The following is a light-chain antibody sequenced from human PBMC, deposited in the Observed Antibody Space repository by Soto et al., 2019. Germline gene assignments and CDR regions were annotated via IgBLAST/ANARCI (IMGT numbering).Light chain of an antibody. CDR3: QQYGTSPWT. J-gene: IGKJ1*01. CDR1: QSIGTN. Sequence: EIVMTQSPSILSGSPGERATLSCRASQSIGTNLAWYQQKPGQAPRLLIYGASSRATGIPDRFSGSGSGTDFTLTIRRLEPEDFAVYYCQQYGTSPWTFGQGTKVDIK. V-gene: IGKV3-20*01. CDR2: GAS.